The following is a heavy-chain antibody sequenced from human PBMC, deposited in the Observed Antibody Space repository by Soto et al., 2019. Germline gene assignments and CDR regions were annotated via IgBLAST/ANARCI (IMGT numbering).Heavy chain of an antibody. CDR3: STDGSGSYYWDPTFDY. CDR2: ISGSGGST. J-gene: IGHJ4*02. CDR1: GFTFSSYA. D-gene: IGHD3-10*01. V-gene: IGHV3-23*01. Sequence: PGGSLRLSCAASGFTFSSYAMSWVRQAPGKGLEWVSAISGSGGSTYYADSVKGRFTISRDNSKNTLYLQMNSLRAEDTAVYYCSTDGSGSYYWDPTFDYWGQGTLVTVSS.